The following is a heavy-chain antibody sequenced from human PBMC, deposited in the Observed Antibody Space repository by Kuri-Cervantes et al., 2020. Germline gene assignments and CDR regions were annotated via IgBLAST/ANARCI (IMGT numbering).Heavy chain of an antibody. J-gene: IGHJ4*02. Sequence: GESLKISCAASGFTFSSYGMHWVRQAPGKGLEWVANIKQDGSEKYYVDSVKGRFTISRDNAKNSLYLQMNSLRAEDTAVYYCARDHGGIAVAGHLGYWGQGTLVTVSS. CDR2: IKQDGSEK. CDR1: GFTFSSYG. V-gene: IGHV3-7*01. CDR3: ARDHGGIAVAGHLGY. D-gene: IGHD6-19*01.